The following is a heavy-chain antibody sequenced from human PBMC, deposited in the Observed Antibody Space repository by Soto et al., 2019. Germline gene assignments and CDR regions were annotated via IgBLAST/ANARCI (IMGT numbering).Heavy chain of an antibody. Sequence: EVQLVESGGGLVQPGGSLRLSCAASGFTFSGYSMSWVRQAPGKGLEWVANIKQDGSKKYYVASVKGRFTISRDNAKNSVYLQMNSLRADDTAVYYCARQRGCDYWGQGTLVTVSS. CDR3: ARQRGCDY. CDR1: GFTFSGYS. D-gene: IGHD1-1*01. V-gene: IGHV3-7*01. J-gene: IGHJ4*02. CDR2: IKQDGSKK.